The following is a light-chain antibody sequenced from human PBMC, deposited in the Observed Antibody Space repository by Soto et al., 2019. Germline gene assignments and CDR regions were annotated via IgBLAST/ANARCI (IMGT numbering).Light chain of an antibody. CDR3: SSYAGNSNYV. J-gene: IGLJ1*01. CDR2: EGS. V-gene: IGLV2-23*01. Sequence: QSALTHPASVSGSPGQSITISCTGTSSDVGSYNLVSWYQQHPGKAPKLMIFEGSKRPSGVSNRFSGSKSGNTASLTISGLQAEDEADYYCSSYAGNSNYVFGTGTKVTVL. CDR1: SSDVGSYNL.